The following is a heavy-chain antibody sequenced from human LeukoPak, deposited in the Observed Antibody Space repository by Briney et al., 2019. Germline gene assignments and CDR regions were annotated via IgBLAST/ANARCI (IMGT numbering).Heavy chain of an antibody. CDR3: AREVRDIAVVPAAMGGYYGMDV. V-gene: IGHV4-38-2*01. J-gene: IGHJ6*04. Sequence: KPSETLSLTCAVSGYSISSGYYWGWIRQPPGKGLEWIGSIYHSGSTYYNPSLKSRVTISVDTSKNQFSLKLSSVTAADTAVYYCAREVRDIAVVPAAMGGYYGMDVWGKGTTVTVSS. CDR1: GYSISSGYY. CDR2: IYHSGST. D-gene: IGHD2-2*01.